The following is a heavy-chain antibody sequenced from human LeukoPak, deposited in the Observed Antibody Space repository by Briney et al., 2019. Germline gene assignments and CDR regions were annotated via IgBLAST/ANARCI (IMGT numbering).Heavy chain of an antibody. V-gene: IGHV4-59*08. D-gene: IGHD3-10*01. CDR3: ARHAPNYYYGSGSPHFPFDP. Sequence: PSETLSLTCTVSGGSISSYYWSWIRQPPGKGLEWIGYIYYSGSTNYNPSLKSRVTISVDTSKNQFSLKLSSVTAADTAVYYCARHAPNYYYGSGSPHFPFDPWGQGTLVTVSS. CDR2: IYYSGST. CDR1: GGSISSYY. J-gene: IGHJ5*02.